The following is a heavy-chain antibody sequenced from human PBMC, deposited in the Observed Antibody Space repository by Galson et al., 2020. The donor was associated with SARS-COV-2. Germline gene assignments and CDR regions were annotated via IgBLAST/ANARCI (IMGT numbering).Heavy chain of an antibody. D-gene: IGHD3-22*01. J-gene: IGHJ4*02. CDR2: ISGSGSAT. Sequence: GGSLRLSCAASGFAFSSYAINWLRQAPGKGLEWVSGISGSGSATYYAGSVKGRFTISRDNSQNRFYLQMNGLRAKATAIYYCAKRHRDSSGFDYWGQGARVTVSS. V-gene: IGHV3-23*01. CDR1: GFAFSSYA. CDR3: AKRHRDSSGFDY.